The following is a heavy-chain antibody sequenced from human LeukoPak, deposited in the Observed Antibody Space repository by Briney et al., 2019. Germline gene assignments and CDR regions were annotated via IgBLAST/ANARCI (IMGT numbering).Heavy chain of an antibody. V-gene: IGHV3-9*01. J-gene: IGHJ4*02. CDR2: ISWNSGST. CDR1: GFTFDDYA. Sequence: QSGGSLRLSCAASGFTFDDYAMHWVRQAPGKGLEWVSGISWNSGSTYYADSVKGRFTISRDNSKNTLYLQMNSLRAEDTAVYYCARAPWGYHDYWGQGTLVTVSS. CDR3: ARAPWGYHDY. D-gene: IGHD2-2*01.